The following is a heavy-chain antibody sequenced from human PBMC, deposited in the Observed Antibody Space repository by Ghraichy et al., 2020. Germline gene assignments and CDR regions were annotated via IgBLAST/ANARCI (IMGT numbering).Heavy chain of an antibody. V-gene: IGHV3-23*01. CDR2: ISGSGDAT. CDR1: GFNFKNYA. CDR3: ARRSGSYYDFAY. J-gene: IGHJ4*02. D-gene: IGHD1-26*01. Sequence: GGSLRLSCAASGFNFKNYAMSWVRQAPGKGLEWVSVISGSGDATYYADSVKGRFTISRDNSNNTLYLQMNGLRAEDTAVYYCARRSGSYYDFAYWGQGTLVTVSP.